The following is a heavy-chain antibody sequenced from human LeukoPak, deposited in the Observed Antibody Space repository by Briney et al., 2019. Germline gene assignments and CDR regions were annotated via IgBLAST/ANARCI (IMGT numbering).Heavy chain of an antibody. J-gene: IGHJ5*02. V-gene: IGHV4-30-2*01. CDR2: IYHSGST. Sequence: PSETLSLTCAVSGGSISSGGYSWSWIRQPPGKGLEWLVYIYHSGSTYYNPSLKSRVTISVDRSKNQFSLKLSSVTAADTAVYYCASESRYCSGGSCYGWFAPWGQGTLVTVSS. D-gene: IGHD2-15*01. CDR1: GGSISSGGYS. CDR3: ASESRYCSGGSCYGWFAP.